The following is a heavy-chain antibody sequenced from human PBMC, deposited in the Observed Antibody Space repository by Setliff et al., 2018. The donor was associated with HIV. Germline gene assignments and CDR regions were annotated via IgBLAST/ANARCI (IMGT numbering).Heavy chain of an antibody. V-gene: IGHV4-39*07. CDR1: GGSINSSTYF. CDR3: ARSSGSGSYCFRYGVDV. J-gene: IGHJ6*02. D-gene: IGHD3-10*01. CDR2: FYYSGRT. Sequence: SETLSLTCTVSGGSINSSTYFWGWIRQPPGKGLEWIGSFYYSGRTYYSPSLRSRVTISVDSSKNQFSLILRSVTAADTAMYYCARSSGSGSYCFRYGVDVWGQGTTVTVSS.